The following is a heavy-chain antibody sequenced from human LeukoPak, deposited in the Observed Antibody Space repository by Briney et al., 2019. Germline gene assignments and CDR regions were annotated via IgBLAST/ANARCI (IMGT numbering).Heavy chain of an antibody. CDR1: GFSFSTYY. V-gene: IGHV3-21*01. CDR3: VRENHGSFDY. D-gene: IGHD1-14*01. J-gene: IGHJ4*02. Sequence: GGSLRLSCAASGFSFSTYYVNWVRQAPGKGLEWVSCISSSSTYIFYSRSVRDRFAISRHNAKNSLYLQINSLRAGDTAVYYCVRENHGSFDYWGQGSLVTVSS. CDR2: ISSSSTYI.